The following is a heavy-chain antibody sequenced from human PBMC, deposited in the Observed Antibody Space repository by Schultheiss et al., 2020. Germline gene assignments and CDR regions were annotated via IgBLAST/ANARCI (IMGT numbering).Heavy chain of an antibody. CDR3: AREGVSTGAFDI. CDR2: INSDGSST. V-gene: IGHV3-74*01. J-gene: IGHJ3*02. CDR1: GFTFSSYW. Sequence: GESLKISCAASGFTFSSYWMHWVRQAPGKGLVWVSRINSDGSSTSYADSVKGRFTISRDNAKNTLYLQMNSLRAEDTAVYYCAREGVSTGAFDIWGQGTMVTVSS. D-gene: IGHD4-17*01.